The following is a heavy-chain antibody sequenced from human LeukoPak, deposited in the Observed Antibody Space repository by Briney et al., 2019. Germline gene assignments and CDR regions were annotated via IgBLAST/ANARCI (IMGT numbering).Heavy chain of an antibody. D-gene: IGHD1-26*01. CDR1: GGSISSGVYY. CDR2: IYYSGST. V-gene: IGHV4-30-4*01. J-gene: IGHJ6*02. Sequence: SETLSLTCAVSGGSISSGVYYWSWIRQPPGKGLEWIGYIYYSGSTYYNPTLKSRVTISVDTSKNQFSLKLSSGAAADTAVYYCARAADSGSYYGYYYYGMDVWGQGTTVTVSS. CDR3: ARAADSGSYYGYYYYGMDV.